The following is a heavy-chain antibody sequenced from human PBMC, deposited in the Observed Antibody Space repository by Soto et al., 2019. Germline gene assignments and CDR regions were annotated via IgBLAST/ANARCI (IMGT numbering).Heavy chain of an antibody. D-gene: IGHD6-13*01. CDR1: GGXXXXXXXX. J-gene: IGHJ4*02. CDR2: INYSGRT. V-gene: IGHV4-39*01. CDR3: ARHEGGAAADRPLDY. Sequence: QLRLQESGPGLVKSSETLSLTCTVSGGXXXXXXXXXXXXXXXXXXXXXWIAGINYSGRTHNNPALKXRVTMSIATYTNQFXLKMNSVXXXXXAXXYXARHEGGAAADRPLDYWGQGTLVTVSS.